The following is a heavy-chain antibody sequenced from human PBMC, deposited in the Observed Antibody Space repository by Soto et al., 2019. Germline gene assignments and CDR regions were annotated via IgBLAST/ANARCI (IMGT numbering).Heavy chain of an antibody. D-gene: IGHD5-18*01. CDR3: ARGGYSYGYDYYGMDV. CDR2: ISSNGGST. V-gene: IGHV3-64*02. CDR1: GFTFSSYA. Sequence: GSLRLSCAASGFTFSSYAMHWVRQAPGKGLEYVSAISSNGGSTYYADSVKGRFTISRDNSKNTLYLQMGSLRAEGMAVYYCARGGYSYGYDYYGMDVWGQGTTVTVSS. J-gene: IGHJ6*02.